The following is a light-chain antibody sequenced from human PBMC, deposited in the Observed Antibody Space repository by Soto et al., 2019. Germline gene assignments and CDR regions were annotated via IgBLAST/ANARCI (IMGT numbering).Light chain of an antibody. V-gene: IGLV3-21*01. CDR1: NIGDKS. CDR3: QVWESNSDSVV. J-gene: IGLJ2*01. CDR2: YDR. Sequence: SYELTQAPSVSVAPGKTATIPCGGNNIGDKSVYWYQQKPGQAPVMVIYYDRVRPTGIPERFSGSNSGNTATLTISRVEAGDEADYYCQVWESNSDSVVFGGGTKLTVL.